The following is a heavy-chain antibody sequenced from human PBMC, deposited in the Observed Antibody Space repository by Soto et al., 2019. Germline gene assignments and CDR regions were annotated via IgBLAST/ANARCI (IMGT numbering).Heavy chain of an antibody. J-gene: IGHJ4*02. Sequence: HVQLVQYGDEVKKPGSSVKVSCKASGGILSTYAISWLRQAPGQGLEWMGGIIPIFGTPNYAQRFQGRVNITADESTSTAYMDLRILRFEYTAVYYCSRDRDDYGSGNYYNRLDFWGQGTLVTVSS. V-gene: IGHV1-69*01. CDR3: SRDRDDYGSGNYYNRLDF. D-gene: IGHD3-10*01. CDR1: GGILSTYA. CDR2: IIPIFGTP.